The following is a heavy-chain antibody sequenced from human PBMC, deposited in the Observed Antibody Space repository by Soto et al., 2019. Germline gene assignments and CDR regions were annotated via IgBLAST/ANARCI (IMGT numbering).Heavy chain of an antibody. CDR3: AKDRLAGNFDS. CDR2: ISNTVGGT. Sequence: EVQLLDSGGGLVQPGGSLGLSCAASGFTFNNYAMNWVRQAPGMGLEWVATISNTVGGTYYADSVNGRFTISRDNSTNTLYLQMSSLRVEDTAVYYCAKDRLAGNFDSWGQGAQVTVSS. CDR1: GFTFNNYA. V-gene: IGHV3-23*01. J-gene: IGHJ4*02.